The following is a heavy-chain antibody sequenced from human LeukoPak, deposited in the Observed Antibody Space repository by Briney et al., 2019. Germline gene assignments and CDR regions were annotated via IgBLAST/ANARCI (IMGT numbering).Heavy chain of an antibody. CDR2: ISGSGGST. CDR3: AKDRGDGDYYFDY. Sequence: PGGSLRLSCAASGFTFSSYAMSWVRQAPGKGLEWVSAISGSGGSTYYADSVKGRFTISRDNSKNTLCLQMNSLRAEDTAVYYCAKDRGDGDYYFDYWGQGTLVTVSS. CDR1: GFTFSSYA. V-gene: IGHV3-23*01. J-gene: IGHJ4*02. D-gene: IGHD4-17*01.